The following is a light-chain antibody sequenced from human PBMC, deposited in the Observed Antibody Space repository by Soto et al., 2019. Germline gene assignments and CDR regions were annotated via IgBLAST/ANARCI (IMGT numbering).Light chain of an antibody. CDR3: QQYNSYSPTWT. J-gene: IGKJ1*01. V-gene: IGKV1-5*01. CDR2: DAS. Sequence: DIQMTQSPSTLSASVGDRVTITCRARQSISSWLAWYQQKPGKAPKLLIYDASSLESGVPSRFSGSGSGTEFTLTISSLQPDDFATYYCQQYNSYSPTWTFGQGTKVEIK. CDR1: QSISSW.